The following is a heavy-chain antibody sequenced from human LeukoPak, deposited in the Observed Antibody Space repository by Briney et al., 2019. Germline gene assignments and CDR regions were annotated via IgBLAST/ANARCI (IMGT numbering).Heavy chain of an antibody. CDR2: IKEDGREK. D-gene: IGHD1-26*01. Sequence: GGSLRLSCAASGFTFSNYAMSWVRQAPGKGLEWVANIKEDGREKYYLDSVKGRFTISRDNAKNSLYLQMNSLRAEDTAMYYCASVGASLDHWGQGTLVTVSS. J-gene: IGHJ4*02. V-gene: IGHV3-7*01. CDR1: GFTFSNYA. CDR3: ASVGASLDH.